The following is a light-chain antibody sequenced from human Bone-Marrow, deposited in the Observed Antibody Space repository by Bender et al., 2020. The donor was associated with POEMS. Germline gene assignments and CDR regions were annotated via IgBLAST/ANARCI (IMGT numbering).Light chain of an antibody. V-gene: IGLV1-36*01. CDR3: SAWDDSLSGWV. Sequence: QSVLTQPPSVSGAPGQNVTISCTGSSSNIGNHGVNWYQQLPGEAPKLLIYYDDLLTPGVSDRFSASKSGTSASLAISELQSEDEALYYCSAWDDSLSGWVFGGGTKLTVL. CDR2: YDD. CDR1: SSNIGNHG. J-gene: IGLJ3*02.